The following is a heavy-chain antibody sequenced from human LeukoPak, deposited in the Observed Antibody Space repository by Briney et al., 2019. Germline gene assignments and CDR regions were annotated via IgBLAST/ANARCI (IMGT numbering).Heavy chain of an antibody. Sequence: SETLSLTCTVSGGSISSYYWSWIRQPPGKGLEWIGYIYYSGSTNYNPSLKSRVTISVDTSKNQFSLKLSSVTAADTAVYYCARTPNYGSGSYFDYWGQGTLVTVSS. D-gene: IGHD3-10*01. CDR1: GGSISSYY. CDR2: IYYSGST. J-gene: IGHJ4*02. V-gene: IGHV4-59*01. CDR3: ARTPNYGSGSYFDY.